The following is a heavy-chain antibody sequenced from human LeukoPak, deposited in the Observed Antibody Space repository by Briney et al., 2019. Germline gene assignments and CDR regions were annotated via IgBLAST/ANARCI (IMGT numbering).Heavy chain of an antibody. J-gene: IGHJ4*02. CDR1: GYTFTVYY. Sequence: ASVTVSFKASGYTFTVYYMHWVRQAPGQGREWMGWINPNSGGTNYAQKFQGRVTMTRDTSISTAYMELSRLRSDDTAVYYCARLSDLGYFDYWGQGTLVTVSS. CDR3: ARLSDLGYFDY. CDR2: INPNSGGT. V-gene: IGHV1-2*02.